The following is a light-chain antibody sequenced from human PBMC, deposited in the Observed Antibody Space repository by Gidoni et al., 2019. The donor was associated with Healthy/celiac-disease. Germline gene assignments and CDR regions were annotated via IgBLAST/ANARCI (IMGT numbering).Light chain of an antibody. CDR2: WAS. J-gene: IGKJ2*01. V-gene: IGKV4-1*01. Sequence: DIVMTQSPDSLAVSLGERATINCKSSQSVLYSSNNKNYLAWYQQKPGQPPNLLIYWASTRESGVPDRFSGSGSGTDFTLTISSLQAEDVAVYYCQQYYSIPRTFGQXTKLEIK. CDR1: QSVLYSSNNKNY. CDR3: QQYYSIPRT.